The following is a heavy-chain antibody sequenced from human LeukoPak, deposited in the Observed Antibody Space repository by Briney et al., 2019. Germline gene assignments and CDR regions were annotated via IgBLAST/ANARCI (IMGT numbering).Heavy chain of an antibody. CDR2: IFYSGST. CDR1: GGSISSSSYY. V-gene: IGHV4-39*01. CDR3: ATTPALAVAGTLDPKE. J-gene: IGHJ4*02. Sequence: SETLSLTCTVSGGSISSSSYYWGWIRQSPGKGLEWIGSIFYSGSTYYNPSLKSRVTISIDTSENQFSLKVSSVTAADTAVYHCATTPALAVAGTLDPKEWGQGTLVTVSS. D-gene: IGHD6-19*01.